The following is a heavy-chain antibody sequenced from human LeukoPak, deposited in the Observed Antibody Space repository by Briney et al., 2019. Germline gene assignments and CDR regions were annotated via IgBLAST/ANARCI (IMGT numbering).Heavy chain of an antibody. D-gene: IGHD3-3*01. CDR2: IRSKAYGGTT. V-gene: IGHV3-49*04. CDR3: TRASDFWSGYYTGHFDY. Sequence: PGGSLRLSCAASGFTFSSYAMSWVRQAPGKGLEWVGFIRSKAYGGTTEYAASVKGRFTISRDDSKSIAYLQMNSLKTEDTAVYYCTRASDFWSGYYTGHFDYWGQGTLVTVSS. CDR1: GFTFSSYA. J-gene: IGHJ4*02.